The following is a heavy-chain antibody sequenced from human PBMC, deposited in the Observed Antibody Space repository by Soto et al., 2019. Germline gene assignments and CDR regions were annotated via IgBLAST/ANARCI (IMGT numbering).Heavy chain of an antibody. J-gene: IGHJ5*02. CDR2: IYNSGST. V-gene: IGHV4-31*01. CDR1: GGSISSGGYY. CDR3: ARDPAP. Sequence: QVQLQESGPGLVKPSQTLSLSCTVSGGSISSGGYYWSWIRQHPGKGLEWIGYIYNSGSTYYNPHLQSPVTIAAATSKNQFSLKLSSVTAADTAVYYCARDPAPWGQGTLVTVSS.